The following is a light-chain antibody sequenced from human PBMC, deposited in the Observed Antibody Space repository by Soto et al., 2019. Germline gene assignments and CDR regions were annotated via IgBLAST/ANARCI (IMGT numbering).Light chain of an antibody. CDR2: AAS. J-gene: IGKJ4*01. CDR1: QSISNY. Sequence: DIQLTQSPSFLSASVGDRVIITCRTSQSISNYLNWYQHKPGKAPKVLISAASNLQSGVPSRFSGSGSGTVFTLTISSLQPEDFATYFCQQSYTLSPLTFGGGTKV. CDR3: QQSYTLSPLT. V-gene: IGKV1-39*01.